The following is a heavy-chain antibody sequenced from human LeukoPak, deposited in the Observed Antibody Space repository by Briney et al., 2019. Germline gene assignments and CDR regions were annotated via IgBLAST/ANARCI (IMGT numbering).Heavy chain of an antibody. V-gene: IGHV3-74*03. Sequence: GGSLRLSCAASGFTFSSYWMHWVRQAPGKGLVWVSRINGDGSATTYADSVKGRFTISRDNAKNTLYLQMNSLRAEDTAVYFCARGIVGATDFNYWGQGTLVTVSS. CDR1: GFTFSSYW. CDR2: INGDGSAT. CDR3: ARGIVGATDFNY. D-gene: IGHD1-26*01. J-gene: IGHJ4*02.